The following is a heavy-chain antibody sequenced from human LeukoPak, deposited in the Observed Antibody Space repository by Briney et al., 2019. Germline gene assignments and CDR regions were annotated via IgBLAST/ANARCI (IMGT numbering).Heavy chain of an antibody. V-gene: IGHV3-74*01. D-gene: IGHD3-22*01. Sequence: GGSLRLSCEASGFTFSRYWMHWVRQAPGKGLVWVSRIKSDGKTNYADSVKGRFTISRDNAKNTVSLQMDSLRAEDTGVYYCARAPSEVGGYYPEYFRHWGQGTLVAVSS. CDR1: GFTFSRYW. CDR2: IKSDGKT. J-gene: IGHJ1*01. CDR3: ARAPSEVGGYYPEYFRH.